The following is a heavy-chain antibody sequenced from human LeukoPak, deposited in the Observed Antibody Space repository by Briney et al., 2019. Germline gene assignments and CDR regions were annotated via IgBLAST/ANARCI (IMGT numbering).Heavy chain of an antibody. J-gene: IGHJ5*02. V-gene: IGHV4-34*01. CDR1: GGSFSGYY. CDR3: ARGSSYVSGSYRRFDP. Sequence: SETLCLTCAVYGGSFSGYYWSWIRQPPGKGLEWIGEINHSGSTNYNPSLKSRVTISVDTSKNQFSLKLSSVAAADTAVYYCARGSSYVSGSYRRFDPWGQGTLVTVSS. D-gene: IGHD3-16*02. CDR2: INHSGST.